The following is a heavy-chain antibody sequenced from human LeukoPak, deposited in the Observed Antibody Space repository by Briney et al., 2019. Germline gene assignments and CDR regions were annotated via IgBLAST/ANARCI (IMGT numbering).Heavy chain of an antibody. Sequence: PGGSLRLSCAASGFTFSSYWMHWVRQAPGKGLVWVSRINGDGSSTSYADSVKGRFTISRDNAKNTLYLQMNSLRAEDTAVYYCARDIRTDYFDYWGQGTLVTVSS. CDR1: GFTFSSYW. J-gene: IGHJ4*02. CDR2: INGDGSST. D-gene: IGHD3-10*01. V-gene: IGHV3-74*01. CDR3: ARDIRTDYFDY.